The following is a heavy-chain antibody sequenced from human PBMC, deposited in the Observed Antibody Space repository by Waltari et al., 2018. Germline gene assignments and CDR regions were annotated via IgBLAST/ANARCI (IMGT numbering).Heavy chain of an antibody. CDR2: INSEWRNT. CDR3: AGGPQSGASSAWYGWFDP. D-gene: IGHD6-13*01. Sequence: EVQLVESGGNLVQPGGSLRLSCAASGFTFTSHWMHWVRQAPGKGLVWVSRINSEWRNTRYADSGKGPFTISRDNAKNTLYLEMNSLRAEDTAVYFCAGGPQSGASSAWYGWFDPWGQGTLVTVSS. V-gene: IGHV3-74*01. J-gene: IGHJ5*02. CDR1: GFTFTSHW.